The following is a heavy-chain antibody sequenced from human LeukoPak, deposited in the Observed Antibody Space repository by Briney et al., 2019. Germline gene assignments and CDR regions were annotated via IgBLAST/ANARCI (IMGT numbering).Heavy chain of an antibody. D-gene: IGHD5-18*01. Sequence: SETLSLTCTVSGSSISSYYWSWIRQPPGKGLEWIGYIYYSGSTNYNPSLKSRVTISVDTSKNQFSLKLSSVTAADTAVYYCARGGYSYSFDYWGQGTLVTVSS. CDR1: GSSISSYY. CDR3: ARGGYSYSFDY. V-gene: IGHV4-59*01. J-gene: IGHJ4*02. CDR2: IYYSGST.